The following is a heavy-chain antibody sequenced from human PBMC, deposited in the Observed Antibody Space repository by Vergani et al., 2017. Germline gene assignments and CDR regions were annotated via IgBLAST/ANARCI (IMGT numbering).Heavy chain of an antibody. CDR2: ISAYYGNT. Sequence: QVQLVQSGAEVKKPGASVKVSCKASGYTFTSYGISWVRQAPGQGLEWMGWISAYYGNTNYAQKLQGRVTMTTDTSTSTAYMELRSLRSDDTAVYYCARDRGGGDFWRWNKLNDFDYWGQGTLVTVSS. D-gene: IGHD3-3*01. CDR1: GYTFTSYG. CDR3: ARDRGGGDFWRWNKLNDFDY. V-gene: IGHV1-18*01. J-gene: IGHJ4*02.